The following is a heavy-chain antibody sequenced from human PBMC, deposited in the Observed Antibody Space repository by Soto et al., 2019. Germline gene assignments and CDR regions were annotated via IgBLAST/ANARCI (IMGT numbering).Heavy chain of an antibody. V-gene: IGHV4-4*07. J-gene: IGHJ5*02. CDR1: GISIDNYY. CDR3: VRDVGGSGWLAP. CDR2: IYSSGTT. Sequence: TSETLSLTCTVSGISIDNYYCSWIRQSAGKGLEWIGRIYSSGTTNYNPSLKSRVTMSVDMSKSQFSLNVRSVTAADTAVYYCVRDVGGSGWLAPWGQGTLVTVSS.